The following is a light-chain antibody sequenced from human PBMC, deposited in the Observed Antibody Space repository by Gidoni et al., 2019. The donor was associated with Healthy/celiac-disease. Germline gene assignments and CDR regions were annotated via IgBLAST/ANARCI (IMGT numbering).Light chain of an antibody. CDR1: SRAVGGYNY. V-gene: IGLV2-14*01. CDR2: EVS. CDR3: SSYTSSSTSVV. Sequence: QSALTQPAYVSGSPGQSITIPCTGTSRAVGGYNYVAWYQQHPGKAPKLMSYEVSNRPSGCSNRFSVSKSGNTASLTISELQAEDEADYYCSSYTSSSTSVVFGGGTKLTVL. J-gene: IGLJ2*01.